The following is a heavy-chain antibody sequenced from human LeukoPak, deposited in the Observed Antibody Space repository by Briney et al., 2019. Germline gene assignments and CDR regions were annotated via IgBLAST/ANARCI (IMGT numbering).Heavy chain of an antibody. J-gene: IGHJ4*02. D-gene: IGHD5-18*01. CDR3: ARHSYGFDY. Sequence: GASVNVSCTASGYTFTTYAMNWVRQAPGQGLEWMGWINTNTGNPTYAQGFTGRFVFSLDTSVSTAYLQISSLKAEDTAVYYCARHSYGFDYWGQGTLVTVSS. CDR2: INTNTGNP. V-gene: IGHV7-4-1*02. CDR1: GYTFTTYA.